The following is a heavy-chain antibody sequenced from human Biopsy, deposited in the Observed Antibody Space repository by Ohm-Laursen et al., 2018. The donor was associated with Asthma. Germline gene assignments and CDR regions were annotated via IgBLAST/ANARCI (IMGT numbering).Heavy chain of an antibody. CDR3: ARDLRSDNWNPWGMDV. CDR2: IYSGGGT. CDR1: GFTVSTNG. V-gene: IGHV3-53*05. Sequence: SLRLSCTASGFTVSTNGMSWVRQPPGKGLEWVSVIYSGGGTYYADSVQGRVTFSRDNSQNTLSLEMNSLRVEDTAVYYCARDLRSDNWNPWGMDVWGLGTTVTVAS. J-gene: IGHJ6*02. D-gene: IGHD1-20*01.